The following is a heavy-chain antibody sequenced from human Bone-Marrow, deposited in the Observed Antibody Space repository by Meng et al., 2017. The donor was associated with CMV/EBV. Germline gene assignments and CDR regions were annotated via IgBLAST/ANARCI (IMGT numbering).Heavy chain of an antibody. V-gene: IGHV4-39*07. CDR3: AGDSNYSHLLYYGMGV. CDR1: GGSISSSSYY. J-gene: IGHJ6*02. CDR2: IYYSGST. Sequence: SETLSLTCTVSGGSISSSSYYWGWIRQPPGKGLEWIGSIYYSGSTYYNPSLKSRVTISVDTSKNQFSLKLSSVTAADTAVYYCAGDSNYSHLLYYGMGVWGQGTTVTVSS. D-gene: IGHD1-7*01.